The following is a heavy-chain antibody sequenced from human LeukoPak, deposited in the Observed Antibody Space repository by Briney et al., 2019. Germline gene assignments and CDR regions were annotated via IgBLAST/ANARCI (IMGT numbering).Heavy chain of an antibody. CDR2: ISSNGGST. V-gene: IGHV3-64*01. CDR3: AREYCSSTSCYPPYWFDP. CDR1: GFTFSSYA. D-gene: IGHD2-2*01. Sequence: PGGSLRLSCAASGFTFSSYAMHWVRQAPGKGLEYVSAISSNGGSTYYANSVKGRFTISRDNSKNTLYLQMNSLRAEDTAVYYCAREYCSSTSCYPPYWFDPWGQGTLVTVSS. J-gene: IGHJ5*02.